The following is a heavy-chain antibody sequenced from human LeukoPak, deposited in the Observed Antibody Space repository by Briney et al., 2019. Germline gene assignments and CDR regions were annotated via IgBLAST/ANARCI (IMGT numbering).Heavy chain of an antibody. V-gene: IGHV3-23*01. CDR3: ARSQYCGGDCYLRLFDY. Sequence: GGSLRLSCAASGFTFSSYAMSWVRQAPGKGLEWVSAISGSGGSTYYADSVKGRFTISRDNAKNSLYLQMNSLRAEDTAIYYCARSQYCGGDCYLRLFDYWGQGTLVTVSS. D-gene: IGHD2-21*02. CDR2: ISGSGGST. CDR1: GFTFSSYA. J-gene: IGHJ4*02.